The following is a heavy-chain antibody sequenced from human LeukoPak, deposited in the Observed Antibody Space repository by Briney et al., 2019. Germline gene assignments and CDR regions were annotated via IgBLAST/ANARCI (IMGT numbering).Heavy chain of an antibody. D-gene: IGHD2-8*01. CDR2: ISAYNGNT. J-gene: IGHJ4*02. CDR3: ARWRYCTNGVCYRYFDY. V-gene: IGHV1-18*01. Sequence: ASVKVSCKASGYTFTSYGISWVRQAPGQGLEGMGWISAYNGNTNYAQKLQGRVTMTTDTSTSTAYMELRSLRSDDTAVYYCARWRYCTNGVCYRYFDYWGQGTLVTVSS. CDR1: GYTFTSYG.